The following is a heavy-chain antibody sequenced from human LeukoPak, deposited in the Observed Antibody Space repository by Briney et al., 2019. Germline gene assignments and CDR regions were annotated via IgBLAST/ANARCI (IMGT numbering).Heavy chain of an antibody. Sequence: ASVKVSCKASGYTFTSYGISWVRQAPGQGLEWMGWISAYNGNTNYAQKLQGRVTMTTDTSTSTAYMELRSLRSDDTAVYYCARDGEVKDYGDYVYWGQGTLVTVSS. D-gene: IGHD4-17*01. V-gene: IGHV1-18*01. CDR2: ISAYNGNT. CDR1: GYTFTSYG. J-gene: IGHJ4*02. CDR3: ARDGEVKDYGDYVY.